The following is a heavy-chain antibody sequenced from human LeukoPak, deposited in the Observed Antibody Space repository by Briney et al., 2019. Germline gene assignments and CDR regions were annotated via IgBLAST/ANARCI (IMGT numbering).Heavy chain of an antibody. CDR1: GGSITSHY. V-gene: IGHV4-59*11. J-gene: IGHJ3*01. D-gene: IGHD6-6*01. Sequence: PSETLSLTCSVSGGSITSHYWSWMRQSPGKGLEWIGYIFDSGSTKYNPSLKSRVTISVDTSKNQFSLKLSSVPAADTAVYYCARYGAIAAPDAFALWGQGTMVTVSS. CDR2: IFDSGST. CDR3: ARYGAIAAPDAFAL.